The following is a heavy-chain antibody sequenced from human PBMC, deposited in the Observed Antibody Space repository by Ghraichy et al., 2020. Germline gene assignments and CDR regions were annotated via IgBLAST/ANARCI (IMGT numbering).Heavy chain of an antibody. CDR2: IIPILGIA. D-gene: IGHD5-18*01. CDR3: ARGEVDTAPYNWFDP. CDR1: GGTFSSYA. J-gene: IGHJ5*02. V-gene: IGHV1-69*04. Sequence: SVKVSCKASGGTFSSYAISWVRQAPGQGLEWMGRIIPILGIANYAQKFQGRVTITADKSTSTAYMELSSLRSEDTAVYYCARGEVDTAPYNWFDPWGQGTLVTVSS.